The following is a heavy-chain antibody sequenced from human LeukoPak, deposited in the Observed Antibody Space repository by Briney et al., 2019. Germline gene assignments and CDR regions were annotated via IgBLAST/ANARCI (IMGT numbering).Heavy chain of an antibody. CDR1: GYTFTSYG. CDR2: ISAYNGNT. Sequence: ASVKVSCKASGYTFTSYGIIWVRQATGQGLEWMGWISAYNGNTNYAQKFHGRVTMTTDTSTRTVSLDGRSLRSEDTAAYYCARDYLNIGWDFDYWGQGTLVTVSS. J-gene: IGHJ4*02. CDR3: ARDYLNIGWDFDY. V-gene: IGHV1-18*01. D-gene: IGHD1-26*01.